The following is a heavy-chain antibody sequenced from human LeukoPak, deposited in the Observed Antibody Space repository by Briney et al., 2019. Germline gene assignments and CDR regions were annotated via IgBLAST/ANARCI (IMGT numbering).Heavy chain of an antibody. D-gene: IGHD1-1*01. Sequence: GGSLRLSCAASGFTFSSYSMNWVRQAPGKGLEWVSSISSSSSYIYYADSVKGRFTISRDNAKNSLYLQMNSLRAEDTAVYYCASLWQLKRRYYFDYWGQGTLVTVSS. J-gene: IGHJ4*02. CDR1: GFTFSSYS. CDR2: ISSSSSYI. CDR3: ASLWQLKRRYYFDY. V-gene: IGHV3-21*01.